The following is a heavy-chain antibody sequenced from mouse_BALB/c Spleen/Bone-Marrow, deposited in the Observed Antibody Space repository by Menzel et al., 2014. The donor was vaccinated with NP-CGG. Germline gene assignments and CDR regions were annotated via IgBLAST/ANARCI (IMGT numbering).Heavy chain of an antibody. Sequence: QVQLQQSGPGLAAPSQSLSITCTVSGFSLTSYGVHWVRQPPGKGLEWLGVIWAGGSTNYNSALMSRLSISKDNSKSQVFLKMNSLQTDDTAMYYCARDLYYDYDEGFAYWGQGTLVTVSA. CDR3: ARDLYYDYDEGFAY. V-gene: IGHV2-9*02. J-gene: IGHJ3*01. CDR1: GFSLTSYG. CDR2: IWAGGST. D-gene: IGHD2-4*01.